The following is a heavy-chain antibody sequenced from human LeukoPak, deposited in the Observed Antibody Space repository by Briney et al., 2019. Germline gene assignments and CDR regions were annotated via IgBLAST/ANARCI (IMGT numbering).Heavy chain of an antibody. CDR1: GFTFSGCW. D-gene: IGHD3-22*01. Sequence: PGGSLRLSCAASGFTFSGCWMHWVRQVPGMGLMWVSRINSDGSSTSYAESVKGRFTISRDNAKNTLYLQMNSLRGEDTAVYYCARENDSSGYYLDAFDMWGPGTMVTVSS. J-gene: IGHJ3*02. CDR3: ARENDSSGYYLDAFDM. V-gene: IGHV3-74*01. CDR2: INSDGSST.